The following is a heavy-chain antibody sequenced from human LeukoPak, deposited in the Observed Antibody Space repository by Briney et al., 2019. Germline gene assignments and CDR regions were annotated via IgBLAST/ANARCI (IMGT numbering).Heavy chain of an antibody. CDR2: ISGSGGST. CDR1: GFTFSSYA. J-gene: IGHJ4*02. D-gene: IGHD6-6*01. V-gene: IGHV3-23*01. Sequence: PGGSLRLSCAASGFTFSSYAMSWVRQAPGKGLEWVSAISGSGGSTYYADSVKGRFTISRDNSKNTLYLQMNSLRAEDTAVYYCAKVSGSRYSSSSYYFDYWGQGTLVTVSS. CDR3: AKVSGSRYSSSSYYFDY.